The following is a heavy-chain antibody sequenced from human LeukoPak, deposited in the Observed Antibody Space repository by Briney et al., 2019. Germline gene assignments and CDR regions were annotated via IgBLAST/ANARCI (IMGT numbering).Heavy chain of an antibody. V-gene: IGHV4-59*01. J-gene: IGHJ4*02. D-gene: IGHD3-9*01. Sequence: PSETLSLTCTVSGGSISSYYWSWIRQPLGKGLEWIGYIYYSGSSNHNPSLKSRVTMSVDTSKNQLSLNLTSVTAADTAVYYRAARERLDWILYWGQGTLVTVSS. CDR3: AARERLDWILY. CDR2: IYYSGSS. CDR1: GGSISSYY.